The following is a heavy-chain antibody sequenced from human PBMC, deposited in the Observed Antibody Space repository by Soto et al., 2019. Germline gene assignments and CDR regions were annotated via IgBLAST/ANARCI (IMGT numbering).Heavy chain of an antibody. CDR2: IYHSGST. V-gene: IGHV4-4*02. J-gene: IGHJ4*02. D-gene: IGHD3-16*02. Sequence: PSETLSLTCAVSSGSISSSNWWSWVRQPPGKGLEWIGEIYHSGSTNYNPSLKSRVTISVDKSKNQFSLKLSSVTAADTAVYYCARRVDDYIWGSYRRHFDYWGQGTLVTVS. CDR3: ARRVDDYIWGSYRRHFDY. CDR1: SGSISSSNW.